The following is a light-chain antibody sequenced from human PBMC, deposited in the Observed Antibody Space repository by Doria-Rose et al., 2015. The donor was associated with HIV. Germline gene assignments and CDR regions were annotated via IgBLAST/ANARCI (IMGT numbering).Light chain of an antibody. CDR1: QSFSSTY. V-gene: IGKV3-20*01. J-gene: IGKJ1*01. Sequence: TQSPGTLSLSPGERATLSCRASQSFSSTYLAWYQQQPGQAPSLLIYDGSTRATGIPDRFSASVSGTDFTLTINRLEPEDFALYYCPQYGTSWTFGQGTKVEI. CDR3: PQYGTSWT. CDR2: DGS.